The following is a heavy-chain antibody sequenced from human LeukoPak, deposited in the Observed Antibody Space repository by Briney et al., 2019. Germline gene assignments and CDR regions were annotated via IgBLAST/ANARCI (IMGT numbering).Heavy chain of an antibody. Sequence: PGGSLRLSCAASGFKFSSYAIHWVRQAPGKGLEWVTIISYDGSKKYYADSVKGRFTISRDNAKNSLYLQMNSLRAEDTAVYYCARGGELTGYSDYWGRGTLVTVSS. CDR1: GFKFSSYA. D-gene: IGHD3-16*01. CDR2: ISYDGSKK. J-gene: IGHJ4*02. CDR3: ARGGELTGYSDY. V-gene: IGHV3-30*04.